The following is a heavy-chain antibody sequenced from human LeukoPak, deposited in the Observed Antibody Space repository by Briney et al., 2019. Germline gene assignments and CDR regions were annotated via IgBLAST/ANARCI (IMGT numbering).Heavy chain of an antibody. CDR3: ARVRGTFETD. CDR2: LYYSGST. Sequence: SETLSLTCTVSGGSISTYYWSWIRQPPGKGLEWIGYLYYSGSTTYSPSLKSRVTMSVDTSKSQFSLKLNSVTAADTAIYYCARVRGTFETDWGQGTLVTVSS. J-gene: IGHJ1*01. CDR1: GGSISTYY. V-gene: IGHV4-59*01. D-gene: IGHD2/OR15-2a*01.